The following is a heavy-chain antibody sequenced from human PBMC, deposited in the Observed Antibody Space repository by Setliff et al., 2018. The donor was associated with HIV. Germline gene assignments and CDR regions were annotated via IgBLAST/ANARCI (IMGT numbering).Heavy chain of an antibody. V-gene: IGHV4-38-2*02. CDR3: AKEGGLYFGMLIHDAIDL. J-gene: IGHJ3*01. CDR1: GYSISSGYY. CDR2: IYHSGST. Sequence: PSETLSLTCTVSGYSISSGYYWGWIRQPPGKGLEWIGSIYHSGSTYYNPSLKSRVTISVDTSKNQFSLKLSSVTAADTAVYYCAKEGGLYFGMLIHDAIDLWGQGTMVTVSS. D-gene: IGHD3-3*01.